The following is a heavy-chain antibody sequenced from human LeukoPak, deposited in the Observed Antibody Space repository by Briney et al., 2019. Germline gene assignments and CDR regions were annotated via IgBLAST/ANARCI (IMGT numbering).Heavy chain of an antibody. V-gene: IGHV4-34*01. D-gene: IGHD4-17*01. CDR3: ARSSGYTYGDYGGRGSWFDP. J-gene: IGHJ5*02. CDR1: GGSFSGYY. CDR2: INHSGST. Sequence: SETLSLTCAVYGGSFSGYYWSWIRQPPGKGLEWMGEINHSGSTNYNPSLKSRVTISVDTSKNQFSLKLSSVTAADTTVYYCARSSGYTYGDYGGRGSWFDPWGQGTLVTVSS.